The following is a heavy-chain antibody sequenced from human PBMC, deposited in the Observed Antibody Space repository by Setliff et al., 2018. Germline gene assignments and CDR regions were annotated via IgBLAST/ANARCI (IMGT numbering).Heavy chain of an antibody. CDR1: GYTFTAYD. CDR3: VREGVDRRSSTDYRYYMDV. CDR2: MNPNSGRT. Sequence: GASVKVSCKASGYTFTAYDIVWVRQATGQGLEWMGWMNPNSGRTGYPQKFQGRVTMTRNTSISTAYMELSSLRSEDTAVYYCVREGVDRRSSTDYRYYMDVWGKGTTVTVSS. J-gene: IGHJ6*03. V-gene: IGHV1-8*02. D-gene: IGHD6-6*01.